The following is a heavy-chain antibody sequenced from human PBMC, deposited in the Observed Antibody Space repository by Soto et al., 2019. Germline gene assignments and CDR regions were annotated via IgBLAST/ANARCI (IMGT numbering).Heavy chain of an antibody. V-gene: IGHV1-24*01. D-gene: IGHD3-3*01. CDR3: ATYSRVVDWFLFDY. CDR2: FDPEYGET. CDR1: GYTLTELS. J-gene: IGHJ4*02. Sequence: ASVKVSCKVSGYTLTELSMHWVRQAPGKGLEWMGGFDPEYGETIYAQKFQGRVTMTEDTSTDTAYMELSSLRAEDTAVYYCATYSRVVDWFLFDYWGQGTLVTVSS.